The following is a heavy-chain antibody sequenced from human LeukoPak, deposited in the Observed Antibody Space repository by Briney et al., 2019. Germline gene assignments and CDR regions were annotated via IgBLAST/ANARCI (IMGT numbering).Heavy chain of an antibody. J-gene: IGHJ3*02. CDR1: GFTFSSYA. V-gene: IGHV3-23*01. Sequence: GGSLRLSCAASGFTFSSYAMSWVRQAPGKGLEWVSAISGSGGSTYYVDSVKGRFTISRDNSKNTLYLQMNSLRTEDTAVYYCAKDLDSSGNFWGTDAFDIWGQGTMVTVSS. CDR2: ISGSGGST. D-gene: IGHD3-22*01. CDR3: AKDLDSSGNFWGTDAFDI.